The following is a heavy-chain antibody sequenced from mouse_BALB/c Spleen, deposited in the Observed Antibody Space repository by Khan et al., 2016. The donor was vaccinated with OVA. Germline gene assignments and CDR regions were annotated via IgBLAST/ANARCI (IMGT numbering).Heavy chain of an antibody. J-gene: IGHJ3*01. Sequence: VHLKLPEVQLARPGPSVKVSSKTLANTFTGYTIYWTKNRLGWGREWIGYIKPSKGYTNYNQKLKDKATLITKKSSTTAYLQLSSLTSDYSVVYNCIRDGAYHRNDGWFAYWGQGTLVTVSA. CDR1: ANTFTGYT. V-gene: IGHV1-4*01. CDR3: IRDGAYHRNDGWFAY. CDR2: IKPSKGYT. D-gene: IGHD2-14*01.